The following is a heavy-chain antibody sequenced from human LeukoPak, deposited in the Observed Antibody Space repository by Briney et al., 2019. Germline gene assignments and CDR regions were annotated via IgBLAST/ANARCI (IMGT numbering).Heavy chain of an antibody. D-gene: IGHD2-2*02. CDR1: GYTFTSYG. V-gene: IGHV1-18*01. Sequence: ASVKVSCKASGYTFTSYGISWVRQAPGQGLEWMGWISAYNGNTNYAQKLQGRVTMTTDTSTSTAYMELRSLRSDDTAVYYCARGGKPDCSSTSCYNYWGQGTLVTVSS. CDR3: ARGGKPDCSSTSCYNY. CDR2: ISAYNGNT. J-gene: IGHJ4*02.